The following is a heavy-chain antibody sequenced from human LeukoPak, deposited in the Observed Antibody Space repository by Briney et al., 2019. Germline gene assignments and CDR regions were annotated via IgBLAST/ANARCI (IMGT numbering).Heavy chain of an antibody. V-gene: IGHV3-30-3*01. CDR1: GCAFSSYA. J-gene: IGHJ3*02. CDR3: ARVQSGSDAFDI. Sequence: PGRSLRLSCAASGCAFSSYAMHWVRQAPGKXXXXXAAISTDGSNRFYADSVKGRFTFSRDNSKNTLYLQMNSLRVEDTATYYCARVQSGSDAFDIWGQGRMVTVSS. CDR2: ISTDGSNR.